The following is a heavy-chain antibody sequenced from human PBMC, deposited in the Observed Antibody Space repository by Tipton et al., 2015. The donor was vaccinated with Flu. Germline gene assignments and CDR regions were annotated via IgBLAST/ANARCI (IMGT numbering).Heavy chain of an antibody. D-gene: IGHD3-9*01. CDR2: INWNGGST. CDR3: ARPALQALEYYDILTGYSRSYFDY. J-gene: IGHJ4*02. CDR1: GFTFDDYG. Sequence: SLRLSCAASGFTFDDYGMSWVRQAPGKGLEWVSGINWNGGSTGYADSVKGRFTISRDNAKNSLYLQMNSLRAEDTALYYCARPALQALEYYDILTGYSRSYFDYWGQGTLVTVSS. V-gene: IGHV3-20*04.